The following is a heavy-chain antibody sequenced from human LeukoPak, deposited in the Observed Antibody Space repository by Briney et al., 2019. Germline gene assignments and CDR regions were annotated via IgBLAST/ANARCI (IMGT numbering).Heavy chain of an antibody. D-gene: IGHD4-17*01. CDR2: IYSGGST. Sequence: PSETLSLTCTVSGGSGSSSSYYWGXIRQAPGKGLEWVSVIYSGGSTYYEDSVKGRFTISRDNSKNTLYLQMNSLRAEDTAVYYCASTFYGDSPPYWGQGTLVTVSS. J-gene: IGHJ4*02. V-gene: IGHV3-66*01. CDR1: GGSGSSSSYY. CDR3: ASTFYGDSPPY.